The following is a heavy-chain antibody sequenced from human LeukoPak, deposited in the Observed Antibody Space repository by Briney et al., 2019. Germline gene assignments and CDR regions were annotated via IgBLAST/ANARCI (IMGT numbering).Heavy chain of an antibody. CDR2: INHSGST. Sequence: SETLSLTCAVYGGSFSGYYWSWIRQPPGKGLEWIREINHSGSTNYNPSLKNRVTISVDTSKNQFSLKLSSVTAADTAVYYCARDETRGYYYYYMDVWGKGTTVTVSS. D-gene: IGHD4-11*01. CDR3: ARDETRGYYYYYMDV. V-gene: IGHV4-34*01. CDR1: GGSFSGYY. J-gene: IGHJ6*03.